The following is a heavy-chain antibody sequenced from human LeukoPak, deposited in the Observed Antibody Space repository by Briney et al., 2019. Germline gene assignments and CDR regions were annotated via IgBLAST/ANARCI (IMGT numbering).Heavy chain of an antibody. V-gene: IGHV3-53*01. CDR1: GFTVSSNY. D-gene: IGHD3-16*02. J-gene: IGHJ4*02. CDR2: IYSGGRT. CDR3: AREGPYRLPRGYFDY. Sequence: GGSLRLSCAASGFTVSSNYMSWVRQAPGKGLEWVSVIYSGGRTYYADSVKGRFTISRDDSENTLYLQMNSLRAEDTAVYYCAREGPYRLPRGYFDYWGQGTLVTVSS.